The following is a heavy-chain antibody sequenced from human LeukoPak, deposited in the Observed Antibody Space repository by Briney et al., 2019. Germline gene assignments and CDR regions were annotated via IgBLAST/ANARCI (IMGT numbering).Heavy chain of an antibody. CDR1: GFTFSSYG. CDR2: ISYDGSNK. Sequence: GGSLRLSCAASGFTFSSYGMHWVRQAPGKGLEWVALISYDGSNKYFADSVKGRFTISRDNSKNTLYLQMHSLRAEDAAVYYCAKDNVAAAGRYFDYWGQGTLVTVSS. CDR3: AKDNVAAAGRYFDY. V-gene: IGHV3-30*18. J-gene: IGHJ4*02. D-gene: IGHD6-13*01.